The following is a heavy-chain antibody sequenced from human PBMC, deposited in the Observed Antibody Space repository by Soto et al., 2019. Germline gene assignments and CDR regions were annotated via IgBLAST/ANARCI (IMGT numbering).Heavy chain of an antibody. CDR1: GFTFSSYA. D-gene: IGHD4-17*01. V-gene: IGHV3-23*01. CDR2: ISGSGGST. Sequence: EVQLLESGGGLVQPGGSLRLSCAASGFTFSSYAMNWVRQAPGKGLEWVSVISGSGGSTYYADAVKGRFTISRDNSRNTLYLQMSSLRAEDTAVYYCGKRTVGWYFDLWGRGTLVTVSS. CDR3: GKRTVGWYFDL. J-gene: IGHJ2*01.